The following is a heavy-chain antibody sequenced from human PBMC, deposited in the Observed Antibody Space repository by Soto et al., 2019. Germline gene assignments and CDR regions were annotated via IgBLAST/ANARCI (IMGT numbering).Heavy chain of an antibody. CDR1: GFTFTSSA. Sequence: SVKVSWKASGFTFTSSAVQWVRQARGQRLEWIGWIVVGGGHTNYAQKLQERVGITRXXXXSXXXMXLXXLRPEDTAVYYCEAGGGYDFWSGYYADYFACWG. J-gene: IGHJ4*01. V-gene: IGHV1-58*01. CDR3: EAGGGYDFWSGYYADYFAC. CDR2: IVVGGGHT. D-gene: IGHD3-3*01.